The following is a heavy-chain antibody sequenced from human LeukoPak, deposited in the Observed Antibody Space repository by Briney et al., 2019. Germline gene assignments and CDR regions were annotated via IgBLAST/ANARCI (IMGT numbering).Heavy chain of an antibody. J-gene: IGHJ5*02. D-gene: IGHD5-12*01. V-gene: IGHV4-39*07. CDR3: ARGGYSGSDWTT. Sequence: PSETLSLTCTVSGGSISSSSYYWGWIRQPPGKGLEWIGSIYYGGSTYYNSSLKSRVTISVDTSKNQFSLRVSSVTAADTAVYYCARGGYSGSDWTTWGQGTLVTVSS. CDR1: GGSISSSSYY. CDR2: IYYGGST.